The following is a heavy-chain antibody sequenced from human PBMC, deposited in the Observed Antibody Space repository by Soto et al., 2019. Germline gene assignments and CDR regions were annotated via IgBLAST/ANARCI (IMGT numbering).Heavy chain of an antibody. CDR2: IYYSGST. Sequence: QVQLQESGPGLVKPSETLSLTCTVSGGSINRYYWSWIRQPPGKGLEWLGYIYYSGSTNYNPSLKSRAPISVDTSKNQFTLKLSYVTAADTAVYYCARVPWQWLGGYAFDIWGQGTMVTVSS. CDR1: GGSINRYY. CDR3: ARVPWQWLGGYAFDI. V-gene: IGHV4-59*01. J-gene: IGHJ3*02. D-gene: IGHD6-19*01.